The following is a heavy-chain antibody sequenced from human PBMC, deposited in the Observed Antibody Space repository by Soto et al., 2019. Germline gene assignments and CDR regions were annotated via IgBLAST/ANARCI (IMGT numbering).Heavy chain of an antibody. Sequence: SVKVSCKASGGTCSSYAISWVRQAPGQGLEXMGGXXXIXGXAXYXXXXQGRVTITADESTSTAYRDRSSLRSEHTAVYYCATSALELLIVDYWGQGTLVTVSS. J-gene: IGHJ4*02. D-gene: IGHD1-26*01. V-gene: IGHV1-69*13. CDR1: GGTCSSYA. CDR2: XXXIXGXA. CDR3: ATSALELLIVDY.